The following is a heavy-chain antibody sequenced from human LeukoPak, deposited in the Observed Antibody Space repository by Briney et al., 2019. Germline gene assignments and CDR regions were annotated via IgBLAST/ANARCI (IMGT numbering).Heavy chain of an antibody. Sequence: ASVKVSCKASGYTFTSYYMHWVRQAPGQRLEWMGIINPSGGSTSYAQKFQGRVTMTRDMSTSTVYMELSSLRSEDTDVYYCARATTVVTQGRAANHDAFDIWGQGTMVTVSS. CDR2: INPSGGST. V-gene: IGHV1-46*01. J-gene: IGHJ3*02. D-gene: IGHD4-23*01. CDR1: GYTFTSYY. CDR3: ARATTVVTQGRAANHDAFDI.